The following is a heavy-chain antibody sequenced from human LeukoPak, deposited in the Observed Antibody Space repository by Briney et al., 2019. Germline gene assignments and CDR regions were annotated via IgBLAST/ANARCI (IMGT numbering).Heavy chain of an antibody. D-gene: IGHD4-17*01. Sequence: ASVKVSCKASGYTFTGYYMHWVRQAPGQGLEWMGWINPNSGGTNYAQKFQGRVTMTRDTSISTAYMELSRLRSDDTAVYYCARDNGDYVNRFDYWGQGTLVTVSS. J-gene: IGHJ4*02. CDR3: ARDNGDYVNRFDY. CDR2: INPNSGGT. CDR1: GYTFTGYY. V-gene: IGHV1-2*02.